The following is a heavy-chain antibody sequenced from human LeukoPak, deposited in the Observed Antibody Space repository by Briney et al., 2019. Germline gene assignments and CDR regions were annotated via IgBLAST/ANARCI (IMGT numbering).Heavy chain of an antibody. V-gene: IGHV4-34*01. CDR1: GGPFSGYY. D-gene: IGHD3-10*01. J-gene: IGHJ6*02. CDR2: INHSGST. Sequence: SETLSLTCAVYGGPFSGYYWSWIRQPPGKGLEWIGEINHSGSTNYNPSLKSRVTISVDTSKNQFSLKLSSVTAADTAVYYCARGRSRPRGYGMDVWGQGTTVTVSS. CDR3: ARGRSRPRGYGMDV.